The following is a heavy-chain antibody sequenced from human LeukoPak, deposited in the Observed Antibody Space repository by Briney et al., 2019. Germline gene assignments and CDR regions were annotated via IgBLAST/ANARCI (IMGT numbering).Heavy chain of an antibody. CDR2: MNPNSGNT. J-gene: IGHJ6*02. V-gene: IGHV1-8*01. Sequence: ASVKVSCKASGYTFTSYDINWVRQATGQGLEWMGWMNPNSGNTGYAQKFQGRVTMTRNTSISTAYMELSSLRSEDTAVYYCARDGYRSGGSCYEFYYYYGMDVWGQGTTVTVSS. CDR3: ARDGYRSGGSCYEFYYYYGMDV. D-gene: IGHD2-15*01. CDR1: GYTFTSYD.